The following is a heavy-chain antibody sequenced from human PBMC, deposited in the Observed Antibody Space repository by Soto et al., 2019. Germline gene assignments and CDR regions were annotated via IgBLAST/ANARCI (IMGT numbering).Heavy chain of an antibody. V-gene: IGHV2-70*11. D-gene: IGHD3-9*01. CDR3: AHATSYVLRYVDWFPKPTLFDY. CDR1: GFSLSTSGMC. J-gene: IGHJ4*02. CDR2: IDWDDDK. Sequence: GSGPTLVNPTQTLTLTCTFSGFSLSTSGMCVSWIRQPPGKALEWLARIDWDDDKYYSTSLKTRLTISKDTSKNQVVLTMTNMDPVDTATYYCAHATSYVLRYVDWFPKPTLFDYWGQGTLVNVSS.